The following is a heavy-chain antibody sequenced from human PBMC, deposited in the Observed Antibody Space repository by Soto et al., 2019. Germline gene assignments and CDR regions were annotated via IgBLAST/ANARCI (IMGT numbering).Heavy chain of an antibody. CDR2: ISSSSSYT. J-gene: IGHJ4*02. V-gene: IGHV3-11*06. D-gene: IGHD2-15*01. CDR1: GFTFSDYY. Sequence: PGGSLRLSCAASGFTFSDYYMSWIRQAPGRGLEWVSYISSSSSYTNYADSVKGRFTISRDSAKNSLYLQMNSLRAEDTAVYYCARAESTSRLRPRPPPSYWGQGTLVTVSS. CDR3: ARAESTSRLRPRPPPSY.